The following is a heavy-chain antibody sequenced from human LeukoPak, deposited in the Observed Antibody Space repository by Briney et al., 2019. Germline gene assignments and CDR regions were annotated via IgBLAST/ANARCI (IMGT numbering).Heavy chain of an antibody. CDR1: GYTFTNYY. CDR2: INPSGGST. V-gene: IGHV1-46*01. Sequence: ASVKVSCKASGYTFTNYYMHWVRQAPGQGLEWMGIINPSGGSTSYAQKFQGRLTMTRDTSTSTVYMELSSLRSEDTAVYYCARSSMNPFDYWGQGTLVTVSS. D-gene: IGHD2/OR15-2a*01. J-gene: IGHJ4*02. CDR3: ARSSMNPFDY.